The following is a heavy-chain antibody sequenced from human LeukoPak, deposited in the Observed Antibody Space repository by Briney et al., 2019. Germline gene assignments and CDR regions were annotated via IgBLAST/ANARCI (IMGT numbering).Heavy chain of an antibody. CDR2: ISSSSSYI. D-gene: IGHD3-3*01. CDR3: ARDGYYDFWSGYYFSYYMDV. CDR1: GFTFSTYN. J-gene: IGHJ6*03. V-gene: IGHV3-21*01. Sequence: GGSLRLSCAASGFTFSTYNMNWVRQAPGKGLEWVSSISSSSSYIYYADSVKGRFTISRDNAKNSLYLQMNSLRAEDTAVYYCARDGYYDFWSGYYFSYYMDVWGKGTTVTVSS.